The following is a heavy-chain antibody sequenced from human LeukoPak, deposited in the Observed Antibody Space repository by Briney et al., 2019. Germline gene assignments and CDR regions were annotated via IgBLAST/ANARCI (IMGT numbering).Heavy chain of an antibody. CDR1: GFSFSSYG. CDR3: AKDPNYSSGWYRRYYYYYYMDV. Sequence: GGSLRLSCAASGFSFSSYGMYWVRQAPGKGLEWVAFIRYDGSNKYYADSVKGRFTISRDNSKNTLYLQMNSLRAEDTAVYYCAKDPNYSSGWYRRYYYYYYMDVWGKGTTVTISS. V-gene: IGHV3-30*02. D-gene: IGHD6-19*01. CDR2: IRYDGSNK. J-gene: IGHJ6*03.